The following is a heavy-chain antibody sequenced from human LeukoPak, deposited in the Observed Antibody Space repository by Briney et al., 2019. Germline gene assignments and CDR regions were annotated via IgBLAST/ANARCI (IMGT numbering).Heavy chain of an antibody. CDR3: ARAMVRGAPDY. CDR2: ISSSSSTI. J-gene: IGHJ4*02. Sequence: GGSLRLSCAASGFTFSSYSMNWVRQAPGKGLEWVSYISSSSSTIYYADSVKGRFTISRDNAKNSLYLQMNSLRAEDTAVYYCARAMVRGAPDYWGQGTLVTVSS. V-gene: IGHV3-48*04. CDR1: GFTFSSYS. D-gene: IGHD3-10*01.